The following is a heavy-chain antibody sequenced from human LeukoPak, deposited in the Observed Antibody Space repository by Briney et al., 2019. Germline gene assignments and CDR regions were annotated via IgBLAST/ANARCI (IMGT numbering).Heavy chain of an antibody. V-gene: IGHV4-38-2*02. J-gene: IGHJ4*02. CDR1: GYSITSGYN. Sequence: SETLSLTCTVSGYSITSGYNWTWIRQPPGKVLEWIGSIYHSGSAYYNPSLKSRVTISVDTSKNQFSLKLSSVTAADTAVYYCVRYCSSTTCYTRAVDYWGQGTLVTVSS. CDR3: VRYCSSTTCYTRAVDY. CDR2: IYHSGSA. D-gene: IGHD2-2*02.